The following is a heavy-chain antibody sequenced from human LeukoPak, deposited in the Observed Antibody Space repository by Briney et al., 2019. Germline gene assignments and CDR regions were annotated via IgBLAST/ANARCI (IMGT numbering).Heavy chain of an antibody. CDR3: ARHLYNSGWYYYFDY. V-gene: IGHV3-23*01. CDR1: GFTFSSYD. Sequence: GGSLRLSCAASGFTFSSYDMNWVRQAPGKGLEWVSGVSSSGDNRHYADSVKGRFTISRDNSNNTLYLHTNSLRAEDTAVYYCARHLYNSGWYYYFDYWGQGTLVTVSS. J-gene: IGHJ4*02. CDR2: VSSSGDNR. D-gene: IGHD6-19*01.